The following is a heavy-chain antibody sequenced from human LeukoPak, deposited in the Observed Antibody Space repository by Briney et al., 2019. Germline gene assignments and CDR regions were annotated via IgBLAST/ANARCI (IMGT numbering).Heavy chain of an antibody. J-gene: IGHJ4*02. D-gene: IGHD3-10*01. V-gene: IGHV1-18*01. CDR1: GYTFTSYG. CDR3: LIMVRGVADY. CDR2: ISAYNGNT. Sequence: GASVKVSCKASGYTFTSYGISWVRQAPGQGLKWMGWISAYNGNTNYAQKLQGRVTTTTDTSTSTAYMELRSLRSDDTAVYYCLIMVRGVADYWGQGTLVTVSS.